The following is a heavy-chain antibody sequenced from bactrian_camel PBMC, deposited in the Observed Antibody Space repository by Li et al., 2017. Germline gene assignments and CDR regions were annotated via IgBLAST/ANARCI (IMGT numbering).Heavy chain of an antibody. V-gene: IGHV3S42*01. J-gene: IGHJ6*01. D-gene: IGHD6*01. CDR1: GYTQSSYC. Sequence: DVQLVESGGGSVQAGGSLRLSCSISGYTQSSYCMGWFRQPTGKEREGVAAVDTDGRTTYEDSAQGRFTISRDNAKNTLYLQMNSLKPEDTAMYYCAAGRRVQYGTLWFLDEADFDYWGQGTQVTVS. CDR3: AAGRRVQYGTLWFLDEADFDY. CDR2: VDTDGRT.